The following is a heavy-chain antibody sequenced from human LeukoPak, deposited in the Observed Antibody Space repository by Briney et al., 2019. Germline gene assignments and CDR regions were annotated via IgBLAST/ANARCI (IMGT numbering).Heavy chain of an antibody. J-gene: IGHJ6*03. V-gene: IGHV3-74*01. CDR1: GFTFSSYW. CDR3: ARVVQNYYYYMDV. CDR2: INSDGSST. Sequence: AGGSLRLSCAASGFTFSSYWMHWVRQAPGKGLVWVSRINSDGSSTSYADSVKGRFTISRDNAKNTLYLQMNSLRAEDTAVYYCARVVQNYYYYMDVWGKGTTVTASS. D-gene: IGHD2-15*01.